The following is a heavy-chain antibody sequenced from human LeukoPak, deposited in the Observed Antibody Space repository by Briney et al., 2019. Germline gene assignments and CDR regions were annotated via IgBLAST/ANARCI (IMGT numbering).Heavy chain of an antibody. CDR3: AWNYYDSSGYYYDIYYFDY. D-gene: IGHD3-22*01. J-gene: IGHJ4*02. V-gene: IGHV3-30-3*01. Sequence: GGSLRLSCAASGFTFSSYAMHWVRQAPGKGLEWVAVISYDGSNKYYADSVKGRFTISRDNSKNTLYLQMNSLRAEDTAVYYCAWNYYDSSGYYYDIYYFDYWGQGTLVTVSS. CDR1: GFTFSSYA. CDR2: ISYDGSNK.